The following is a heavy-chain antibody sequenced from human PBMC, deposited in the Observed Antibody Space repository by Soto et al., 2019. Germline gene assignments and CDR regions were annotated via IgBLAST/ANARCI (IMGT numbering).Heavy chain of an antibody. CDR3: ASGKWYLDY. CDR1: GITLSDNY. CDR2: ISNSDYTT. D-gene: IGHD1-26*01. J-gene: IGHJ4*02. Sequence: QVHLVASGGGLVKPGGSLRLSCVASGITLSDNYMTWIRQAPGKGLEWLSYISNSDYTTYYADSVKGRFTISRDNAKNSLYLQLNGLIVEDTAVYYCASGKWYLDYWGQGILVTVSS. V-gene: IGHV3-11*01.